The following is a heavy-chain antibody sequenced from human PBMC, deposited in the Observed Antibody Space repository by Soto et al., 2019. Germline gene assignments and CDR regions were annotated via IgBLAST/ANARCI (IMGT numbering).Heavy chain of an antibody. J-gene: IGHJ6*04. CDR1: GFTFSSYA. Sequence: GGSLRLSCAASGFTFSSYAMSWVRQAPGKGLEWVSAISGSGGSTYYADSVKGRFTISRDNSKNTLYLQMNSLRAEDTAVYYWGKVFRSEEGERPYYYQGMDVGGKGPTVTVSS. CDR3: GKVFRSEEGERPYYYQGMDV. D-gene: IGHD2-21*01. CDR2: ISGSGGST. V-gene: IGHV3-23*01.